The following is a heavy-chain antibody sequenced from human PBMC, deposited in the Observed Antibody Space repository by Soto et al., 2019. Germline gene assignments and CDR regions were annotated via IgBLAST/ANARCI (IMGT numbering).Heavy chain of an antibody. Sequence: GASVKVSCKASGYTFTGYYMHWVRQAPGQGLEWMGWINPNSGGTNYAQKFQGWVTMTRDTSISTAYMELSRLRSDDTAVYYCARASTHITYGSGSYKYYFDYWGQGTLVTVSS. D-gene: IGHD3-10*01. CDR1: GYTFTGYY. V-gene: IGHV1-2*04. CDR2: INPNSGGT. CDR3: ARASTHITYGSGSYKYYFDY. J-gene: IGHJ4*02.